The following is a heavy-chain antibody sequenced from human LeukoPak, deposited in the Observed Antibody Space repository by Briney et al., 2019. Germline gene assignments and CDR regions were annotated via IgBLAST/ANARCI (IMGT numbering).Heavy chain of an antibody. CDR3: ARRSLAGFFDY. CDR2: IYPGDSDT. Sequence: GESLKISCKGSGYSFTTYWIAWVRQMPGKGLEWMGIIYPGDSDTKYSPSFQGQVTISVDKSISTAYLQWSSLKASDTAMYYCARRSLAGFFDYWGQGTLVTVPS. J-gene: IGHJ4*02. D-gene: IGHD6-19*01. CDR1: GYSFTTYW. V-gene: IGHV5-51*01.